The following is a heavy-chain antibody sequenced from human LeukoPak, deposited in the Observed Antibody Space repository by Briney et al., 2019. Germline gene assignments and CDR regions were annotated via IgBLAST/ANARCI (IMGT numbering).Heavy chain of an antibody. V-gene: IGHV3-23*01. Sequence: GGSLRLSCAASGFTFSNYAIHWVRQAPGKGLEWVSIVGGRGVKTYYADSVKGRFTISRDNSKNTVYLQMNSLRAEDTAVYYCAKRGDWSCTCTYYYWGQGTLVTVSS. J-gene: IGHJ4*02. D-gene: IGHD3-10*01. CDR3: AKRGDWSCTCTYYY. CDR1: GFTFSNYA. CDR2: VGGRGVKT.